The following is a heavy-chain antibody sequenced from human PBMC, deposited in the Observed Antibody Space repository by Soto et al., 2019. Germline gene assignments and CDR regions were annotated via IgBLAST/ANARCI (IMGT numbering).Heavy chain of an antibody. CDR1: GGTFSSYT. CDR2: ISTILDIA. J-gene: IGHJ4*02. CDR3: ASRSPPTDSGYGYDFDY. Sequence: GASVQVSCKASGGTFSSYTFSWVRQAPGHGLEWMGRISTILDIANYAQKFQCRVTISADYSTSIAYMELSSLRSEDTSVYYCASRSPPTDSGYGYDFDYWGQGTLVTVSS. D-gene: IGHD5-12*01. V-gene: IGHV1-69*02.